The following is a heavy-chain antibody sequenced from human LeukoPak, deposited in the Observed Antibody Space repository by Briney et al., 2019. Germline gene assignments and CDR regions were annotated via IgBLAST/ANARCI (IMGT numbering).Heavy chain of an antibody. D-gene: IGHD3-10*01. CDR3: ARDRGVYGSGSYSPRDYYYYYYGMDV. Sequence: GGSLRLSCAASRFTFSSYAIHWVRQPPGKGLEWVALISYDGSNKYYGDSVKGRFTISRDNSKNTLYLQMNSLRAEDTAVYYCARDRGVYGSGSYSPRDYYYYYYGMDVWGQGTTVTVSS. V-gene: IGHV3-30-3*01. J-gene: IGHJ6*02. CDR1: RFTFSSYA. CDR2: ISYDGSNK.